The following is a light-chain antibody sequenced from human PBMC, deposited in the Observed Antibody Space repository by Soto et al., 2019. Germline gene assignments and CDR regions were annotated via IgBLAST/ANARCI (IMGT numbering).Light chain of an antibody. Sequence: DIQITQSPSTLSASVGDRFTITCRASQIISSWLAWYQQKPGKAPKLLIYKASTLKSGVPSRFSGSGSGTEFTLTISRLQPEDFATYYCQQSYSTSITFGQGTTVDIK. V-gene: IGKV1-5*03. CDR1: QIISSW. J-gene: IGKJ1*01. CDR2: KAS. CDR3: QQSYSTSIT.